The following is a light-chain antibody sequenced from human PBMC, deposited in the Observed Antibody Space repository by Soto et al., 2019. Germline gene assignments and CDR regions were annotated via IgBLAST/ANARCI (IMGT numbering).Light chain of an antibody. CDR3: QQRSNWRWT. Sequence: PGERAILSCRASQSVSSSFLAWYQQKPGRTPRLLIYDASSRATGIPDRFSGSGSGTDFTLTIDRLEPEDFAVYYCQQRSNWRWTFGQGTKVEIK. CDR1: QSVSSSF. V-gene: IGKV3D-20*02. J-gene: IGKJ1*01. CDR2: DAS.